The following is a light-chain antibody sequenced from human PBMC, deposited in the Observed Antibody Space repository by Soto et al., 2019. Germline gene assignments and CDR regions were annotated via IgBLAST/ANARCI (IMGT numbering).Light chain of an antibody. J-gene: IGLJ2*01. Sequence: QSALTQPPSASGSPGQSVTISCTGTSSDVGGYNYVSWYQQHPGKAPNLMIYEVSKRPSGVPDRFSGSKSGNTASLTVSGLQAEDEADYYCSSYAGSNILLFGGGTKLTVL. V-gene: IGLV2-8*01. CDR2: EVS. CDR1: SSDVGGYNY. CDR3: SSYAGSNILL.